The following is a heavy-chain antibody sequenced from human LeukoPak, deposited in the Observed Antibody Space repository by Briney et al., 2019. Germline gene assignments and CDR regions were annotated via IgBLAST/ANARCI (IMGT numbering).Heavy chain of an antibody. Sequence: GGSLRLSCAASVFTFRSYEVKWARQAPGKGLDWVSYISSSGTTVYYADSVRGRFTVSRDNGKNSLYLEMNSLRAEDTDVYYCARSIKGHSDHWGQGTLVTVSS. J-gene: IGHJ4*02. D-gene: IGHD3-3*02. CDR1: VFTFRSYE. CDR2: ISSSGTTV. CDR3: ARSIKGHSDH. V-gene: IGHV3-48*03.